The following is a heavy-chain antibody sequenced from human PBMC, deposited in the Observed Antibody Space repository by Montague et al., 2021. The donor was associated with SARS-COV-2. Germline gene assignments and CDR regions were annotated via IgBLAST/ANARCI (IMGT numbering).Heavy chain of an antibody. CDR3: ARVFPRWLQFDPYFDY. J-gene: IGHJ4*02. CDR1: GGSISSYY. V-gene: IGHV4-59*01. CDR2: IYYSGST. Sequence: SETLSLTCTVSGGSISSYYWSWIRQPPGKGLELIGYIYYSGSTNYNPSLKSQVTISVDTSKNQFSLKLSSVTAADTAVYYCARVFPRWLQFDPYFDYWGQGTLVTVSS. D-gene: IGHD5-24*01.